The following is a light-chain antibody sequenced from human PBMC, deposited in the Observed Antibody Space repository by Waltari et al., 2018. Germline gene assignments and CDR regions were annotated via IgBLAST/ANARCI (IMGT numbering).Light chain of an antibody. J-gene: IGKJ5*01. CDR3: QQYDNLPT. Sequence: DIQMTPSPSSLSASVGDRVTIPCQASQGISNYLNCYQQKPGKAPKLLIYDASNLETGVPSRFSGSGSGTDFTFTISSLQPEDIATYYCQQYDNLPTFGQGTRLEIK. CDR1: QGISNY. V-gene: IGKV1-33*01. CDR2: DAS.